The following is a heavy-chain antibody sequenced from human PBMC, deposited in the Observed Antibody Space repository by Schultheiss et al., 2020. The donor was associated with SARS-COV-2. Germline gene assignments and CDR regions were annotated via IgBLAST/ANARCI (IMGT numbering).Heavy chain of an antibody. CDR1: GFTFSSYA. J-gene: IGHJ5*02. CDR2: ISSSSPYT. Sequence: GGSLRLSCAASGFTFSSYAMSWVRQAPGKGLEWVSYISSSSPYTNYVDSVKGRFTISRDNAKNSLYLQMNSLRAEDTAVYYCASHIRSNWFDDWGQGTLVTVSS. V-gene: IGHV3-11*03. CDR3: ASHIRSNWFDD. D-gene: IGHD3-3*02.